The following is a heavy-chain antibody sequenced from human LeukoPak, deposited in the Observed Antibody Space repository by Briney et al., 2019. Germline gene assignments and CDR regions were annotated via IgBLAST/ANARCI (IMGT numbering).Heavy chain of an antibody. J-gene: IGHJ6*03. Sequence: SETLSLTCTVSGGSISSYYWSWIRQPAGEGLEWIGRIYTSGRTNYNHSLKSRVTISVDKSKNQFSLKLSSVTAADTAVYHCARKSSSSLDYYYYMDVWRKGTTVTVSS. D-gene: IGHD6-6*01. V-gene: IGHV4-4*07. CDR2: IYTSGRT. CDR1: GGSISSYY. CDR3: ARKSSSSLDYYYYMDV.